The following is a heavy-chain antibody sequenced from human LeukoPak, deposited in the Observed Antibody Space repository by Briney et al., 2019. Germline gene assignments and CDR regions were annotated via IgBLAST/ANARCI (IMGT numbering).Heavy chain of an antibody. Sequence: GQSLRLSCAASGFTFSSIAMHWVRQAPGKGLEWVAVISYDGSTSYYADSVKGRFTISRDNSKNTLHLQMNSLRAEDTALYHCARDRHKTSPDYWGQGTLVTVSS. CDR1: GFTFSSIA. J-gene: IGHJ4*02. CDR3: ARDRHKTSPDY. CDR2: ISYDGSTS. D-gene: IGHD2-2*01. V-gene: IGHV3-30-3*01.